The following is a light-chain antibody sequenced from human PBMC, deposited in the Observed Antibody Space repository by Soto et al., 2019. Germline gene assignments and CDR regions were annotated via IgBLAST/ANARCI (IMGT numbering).Light chain of an antibody. CDR3: QQYDSYSFT. J-gene: IGKJ3*01. CDR2: DAS. V-gene: IGKV1-5*01. CDR1: QGINSW. Sequence: DVQMTQSPSTLSASVGDRVTITCRASQGINSWLAWYQQKPGEAPKLLIYDASSLESGVPSRFSGSGSGTEFTLTISSLQPDDFATYFCQQYDSYSFTFGPGTKVDLK.